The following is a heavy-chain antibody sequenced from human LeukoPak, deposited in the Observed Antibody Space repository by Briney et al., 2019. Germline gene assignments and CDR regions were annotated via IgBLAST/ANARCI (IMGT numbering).Heavy chain of an antibody. D-gene: IGHD6-19*01. CDR1: GFTFSNYE. V-gene: IGHV3-30*02. Sequence: GGSLRLSCAASGFTFSNYEMNWVRQAPGKGLEGGAFIRYDGSNKYYADSVKGRFTISRDNSKNTLYLQVNSLTTEDTAVYYCAKDGTVPGQAGRTTTKKYFDYWGQGTLVTVSS. CDR2: IRYDGSNK. CDR3: AKDGTVPGQAGRTTTKKYFDY. J-gene: IGHJ4*02.